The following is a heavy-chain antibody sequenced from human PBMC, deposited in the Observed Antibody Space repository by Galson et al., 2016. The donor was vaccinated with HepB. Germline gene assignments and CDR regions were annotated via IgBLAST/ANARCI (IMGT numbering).Heavy chain of an antibody. CDR1: GYTLTELS. D-gene: IGHD3-3*01. J-gene: IGHJ6*02. Sequence: SVKVSCKVPGYTLTELSMHWVRQAPGKGLEWMGGFDPEDGETIYAQKFQGRVTMTEDTSADTAYMELSSLRSEDTAVYYCATTGSREIRFLEDYYGIDAWGQGTTVTVSS. V-gene: IGHV1-24*01. CDR2: FDPEDGET. CDR3: ATTGSREIRFLEDYYGIDA.